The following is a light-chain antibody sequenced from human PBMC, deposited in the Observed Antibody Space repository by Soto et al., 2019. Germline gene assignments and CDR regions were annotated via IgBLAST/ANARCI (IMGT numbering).Light chain of an antibody. CDR2: GAS. J-gene: IGKJ4*01. Sequence: EIVLTQSPGTLSLSPGERATLSCRASQSVSSSYLAWYQQKPGQAPRLLIYGASSRATGIPDRFSGSGSGTDFTLTISRLEPEDFAVYYGQQYGSSPPTFGRGTKVEIK. CDR1: QSVSSSY. CDR3: QQYGSSPPT. V-gene: IGKV3-20*01.